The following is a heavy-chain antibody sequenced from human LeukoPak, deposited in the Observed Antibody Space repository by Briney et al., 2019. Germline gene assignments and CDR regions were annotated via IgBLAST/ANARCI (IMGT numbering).Heavy chain of an antibody. Sequence: SETLSLTCTVSGGSISDYHWTWIRQPPGKGLEWIGEINHSGSTNYNPSLKSRVTISVDTSKNQFSLKLSSVTAADTAVYYCARGRRGAVAFDYWGQGTLVTVSS. V-gene: IGHV4-34*01. J-gene: IGHJ4*02. CDR3: ARGRRGAVAFDY. CDR2: INHSGST. CDR1: GGSISDYH. D-gene: IGHD6-19*01.